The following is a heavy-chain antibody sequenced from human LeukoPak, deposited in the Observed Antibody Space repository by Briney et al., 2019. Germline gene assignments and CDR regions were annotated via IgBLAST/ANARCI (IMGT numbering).Heavy chain of an antibody. J-gene: IGHJ3*02. CDR1: GYSISSGYY. CDR3: VRQDILTGYPRDAFDI. V-gene: IGHV4-38-2*01. CDR2: IYHSGST. D-gene: IGHD3-9*01. Sequence: SETLSLTCAVSGYSISSGYYWGWIRQPPGKGLEWIGSIYHSGSTYYNPSLKSRVTISVDTSKNQFSLKLSSVTAADTAVYYCVRQDILTGYPRDAFDIWGQGTMVTVSS.